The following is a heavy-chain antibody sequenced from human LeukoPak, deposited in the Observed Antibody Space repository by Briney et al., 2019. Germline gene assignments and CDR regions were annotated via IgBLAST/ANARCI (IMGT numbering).Heavy chain of an antibody. CDR2: IYHSGGT. D-gene: IGHD6-19*01. Sequence: SETLSLTCTVSGGSISSHFWSWIRQPPGKGLEWIGYIYHSGGTNYNPSLKSRVTISVDTSKTQFSLKLSSVTAADTAVYYCASIGSGTWVDYWGQGTLVTVSS. CDR3: ASIGSGTWVDY. J-gene: IGHJ4*02. CDR1: GGSISSHF. V-gene: IGHV4-59*08.